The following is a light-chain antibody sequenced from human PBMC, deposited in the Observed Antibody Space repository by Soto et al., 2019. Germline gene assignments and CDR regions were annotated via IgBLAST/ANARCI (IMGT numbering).Light chain of an antibody. J-gene: IGLJ1*01. CDR3: CSYAGSSTFYV. CDR1: SSDVGSYNL. CDR2: EGS. Sequence: QSVLTQPASVSGSPGQSITISCTGTSSDVGSYNLVSWYQQHPGKAPKLMIYEGSKRPSGVSNRFSGSKSGNTASLTISGLQAVDEADYYCCSYAGSSTFYVFGTGTKRTVL. V-gene: IGLV2-23*01.